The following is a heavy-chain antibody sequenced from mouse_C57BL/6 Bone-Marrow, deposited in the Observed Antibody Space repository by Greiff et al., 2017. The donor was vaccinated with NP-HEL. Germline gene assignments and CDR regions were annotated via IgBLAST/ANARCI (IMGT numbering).Heavy chain of an antibody. CDR2: IYPGGGYT. V-gene: IGHV1-63*01. Sequence: VQLQESGAELVRPGTSVKMSCKASGYTFTNYWIGWAKQRPGHGLEWIGDIYPGGGYTNYNEKFKGKATLTADKSSSTAYMQFSSLTSEDSAIYYCARWDYYGSRDAMDYWGQGTSVTVSS. CDR3: ARWDYYGSRDAMDY. CDR1: GYTFTNYW. D-gene: IGHD1-1*01. J-gene: IGHJ4*01.